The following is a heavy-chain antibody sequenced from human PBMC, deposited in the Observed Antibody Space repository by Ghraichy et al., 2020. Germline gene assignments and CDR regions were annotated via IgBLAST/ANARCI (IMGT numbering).Heavy chain of an antibody. CDR2: IYYSGST. D-gene: IGHD4/OR15-4a*01. Sequence: SETLSLTCTVSGGSVSSGSYYWSWIRQPPGKGLEWIGYIYYSGSTNYNPSLKSRVTISVDTSKNQFSLKLSSVTAADTAVYYCARDSETMGYYGMDVWGQGTTVTVSS. CDR1: GGSVSSGSYY. V-gene: IGHV4-61*01. CDR3: ARDSETMGYYGMDV. J-gene: IGHJ6*02.